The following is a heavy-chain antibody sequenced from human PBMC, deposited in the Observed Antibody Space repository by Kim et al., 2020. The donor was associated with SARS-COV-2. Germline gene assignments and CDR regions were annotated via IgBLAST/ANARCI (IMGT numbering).Heavy chain of an antibody. Sequence: GGSLRLSCAASGFTFSSYGMHWVRQAPGKGLEWVAVISYDGSNKYYADSVKGRFTISRDNSKNTLYLQMNSLRAEDTAVYYCAKVPWNSSGYFDYWGQGTLVTVSS. CDR1: GFTFSSYG. CDR3: AKVPWNSSGYFDY. D-gene: IGHD3-22*01. J-gene: IGHJ4*02. CDR2: ISYDGSNK. V-gene: IGHV3-30*18.